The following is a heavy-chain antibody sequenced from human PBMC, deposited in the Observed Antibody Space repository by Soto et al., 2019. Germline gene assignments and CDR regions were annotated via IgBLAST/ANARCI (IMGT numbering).Heavy chain of an antibody. D-gene: IGHD3-22*01. V-gene: IGHV3-33*01. Sequence: GGSLRLSCAASGFSFTRYGFHWVRQAPGKGLEWLAVIWYDGSREYYVESVKGRFTVSRDNSKTTVYLQMNSLRAEDTALYYCARDDDTSSHYGMLVWGQGSQVTVSS. CDR1: GFSFTRYG. J-gene: IGHJ4*02. CDR3: ARDDDTSSHYGMLV. CDR2: IWYDGSRE.